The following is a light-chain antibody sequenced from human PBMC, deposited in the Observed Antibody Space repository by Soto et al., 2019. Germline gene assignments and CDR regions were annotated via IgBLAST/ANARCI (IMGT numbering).Light chain of an antibody. CDR1: QGISSY. J-gene: IGKJ5*01. Sequence: THLTQSPSSLSASLGDRVTITSRASQGISSYLAWLQQKPGKAPKLLIYAASTLQGGVPSRFSGSGSGTDFTLTISSLQPEDFATYYCQQLDNFPLTFGQGTRLEIK. V-gene: IGKV1-9*01. CDR2: AAS. CDR3: QQLDNFPLT.